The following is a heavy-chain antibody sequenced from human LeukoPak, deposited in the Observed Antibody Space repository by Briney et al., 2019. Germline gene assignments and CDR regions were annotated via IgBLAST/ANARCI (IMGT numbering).Heavy chain of an antibody. J-gene: IGHJ5*02. CDR2: IHSSGST. D-gene: IGHD2-15*01. CDR1: GGPINNPNYY. CDR3: GIDSAYCSGGRCPKWFDP. V-gene: IGHV4-31*03. Sequence: SETLSLTCTVSGGPINNPNYYWTWIRQHPGKGLEWIGYIHSSGSTFYSPSLKSRLTISLDTSNNQFSLKLNSVTAADTAVYYCGIDSAYCSGGRCPKWFDPWGQGALVTVSS.